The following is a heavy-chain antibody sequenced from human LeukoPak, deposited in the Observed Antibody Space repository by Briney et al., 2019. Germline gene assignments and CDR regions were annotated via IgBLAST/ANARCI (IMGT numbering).Heavy chain of an antibody. CDR3: ARKNGYNYRRPNWFDP. CDR1: GGSISSGGYS. J-gene: IGHJ5*02. Sequence: SETLSLTCAVSGGSISSGGYSWSWIRQPPGKGLEWIGEINHSGSTNYNPSLKSRVTISVDTSKNQFSLKLSSVTAADTAVYYCARKNGYNYRRPNWFDPWGQGTLVTVSS. D-gene: IGHD5-24*01. V-gene: IGHV4-34*01. CDR2: INHSGST.